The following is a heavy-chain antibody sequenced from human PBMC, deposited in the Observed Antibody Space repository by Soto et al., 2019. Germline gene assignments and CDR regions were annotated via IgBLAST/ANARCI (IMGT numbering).Heavy chain of an antibody. Sequence: QVQLVESGGGLVKPGGSLRLSCAASGFTFSDYYMSWIRQAPGKGLEWVSYISSSSSYTNYADSVKGRFTISRDNAKNSLYLQMNSLRAEDTAVYYCARDGGVSGNYYYYCMDNWGQGTTVTVSS. CDR1: GFTFSDYY. V-gene: IGHV3-11*06. J-gene: IGHJ6*02. D-gene: IGHD3-16*01. CDR2: ISSSSSYT. CDR3: ARDGGVSGNYYYYCMDN.